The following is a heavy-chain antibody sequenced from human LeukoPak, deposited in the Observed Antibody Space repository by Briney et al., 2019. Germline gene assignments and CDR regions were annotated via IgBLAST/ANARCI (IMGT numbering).Heavy chain of an antibody. D-gene: IGHD1-26*01. J-gene: IGHJ4*02. CDR1: GFTFNTYS. CDR2: ISSSSSYI. CDR3: ARDGVGATTCFDY. Sequence: TGGSLRLSCAASGFTFNTYSINWVRRAPGKGLEWVSSISSSSSYIYYADSVKGRFTISRDNAKNSLYLQMNSLRAEDTAVYYCARDGVGATTCFDYWGQGTLVTVSS. V-gene: IGHV3-21*01.